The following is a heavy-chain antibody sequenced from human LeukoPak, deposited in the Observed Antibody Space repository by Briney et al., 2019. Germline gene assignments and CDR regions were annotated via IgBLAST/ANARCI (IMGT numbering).Heavy chain of an antibody. CDR1: GLTFSRYG. Sequence: GASLRLSCAASGLTFSRYGMSWVRQAPGKGLERVSAFSGNGGSTFYAGSVKGRFTISRDNSKNTLYLQMNSLRAEDTAVYYCARGWMPTAPAPGYWGQGTLVTVSS. D-gene: IGHD4-17*01. J-gene: IGHJ4*02. CDR2: FSGNGGST. V-gene: IGHV3-23*01. CDR3: ARGWMPTAPAPGY.